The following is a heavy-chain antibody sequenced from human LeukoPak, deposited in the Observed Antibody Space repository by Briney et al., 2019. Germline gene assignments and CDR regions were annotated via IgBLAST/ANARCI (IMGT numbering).Heavy chain of an antibody. Sequence: SETLSLTCAVYGGSFSGYYWSWIRQPPGKGLEWIGEINHSGSTNYNPSLKSRVTISVDTSKNQFSLKLSSVTAADTAVYYCARRGYDYWGQGTLVTVSS. CDR1: GGSFSGYY. J-gene: IGHJ4*02. CDR3: ARRGYDY. V-gene: IGHV4-34*01. CDR2: INHSGST. D-gene: IGHD5-12*01.